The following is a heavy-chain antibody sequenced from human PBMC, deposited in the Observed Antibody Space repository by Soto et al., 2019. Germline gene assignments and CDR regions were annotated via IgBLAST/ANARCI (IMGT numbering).Heavy chain of an antibody. CDR1: GGSIGGYY. CDR3: ARDRGYRSGSFGS. CDR2: IYSDGTT. D-gene: IGHD5-18*01. V-gene: IGHV4-4*07. J-gene: IGHJ5*02. Sequence: SETLSLTCIVSGGSIGGYYWSWIRQPAGKELEWIGRIYSDGTTNYNPSLKGRGTMSVDTSKKQISLKLTSVTAADTAMYYCARDRGYRSGSFGSWGQGVLVTASS.